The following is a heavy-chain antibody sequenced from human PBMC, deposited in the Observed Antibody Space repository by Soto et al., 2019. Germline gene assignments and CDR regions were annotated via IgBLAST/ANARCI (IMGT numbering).Heavy chain of an antibody. CDR2: IYYSGST. CDR3: ARGDLTYDLWSGPINRGMDV. Sequence: SETLSLTCTVSGGSISSYYWSWIRQPPGKGLEWIGDIYYSGSTNYNPSLKSRVTISLDTSKNQFSLILTSVNAADTAVYYCARGDLTYDLWSGPINRGMDVWGQGTTVTVSS. V-gene: IGHV4-59*12. J-gene: IGHJ6*02. D-gene: IGHD3-3*01. CDR1: GGSISSYY.